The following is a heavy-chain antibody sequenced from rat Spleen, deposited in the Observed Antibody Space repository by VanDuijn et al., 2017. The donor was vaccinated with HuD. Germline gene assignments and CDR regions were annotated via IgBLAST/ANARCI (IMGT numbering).Heavy chain of an antibody. CDR1: GFTFSDYY. J-gene: IGHJ2*01. Sequence: EVQLVESDGGLVQPGRSLKLSCAASGFTFSDYYMAWVRQAPTKGLEWVATISYDGSSTYYRDSVKGRFTISRDNAKSTLYLQMDSLRSEDTATYYCARAGNWFDYWGQGVMVTVSS. CDR2: ISYDGSST. CDR3: ARAGNWFDY. V-gene: IGHV5-29*01. D-gene: IGHD5-1*01.